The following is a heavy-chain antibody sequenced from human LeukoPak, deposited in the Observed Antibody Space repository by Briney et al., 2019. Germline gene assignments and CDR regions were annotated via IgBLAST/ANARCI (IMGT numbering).Heavy chain of an antibody. CDR3: VKTPRELVTIDY. J-gene: IGHJ4*02. CDR1: GFTFSSYA. Sequence: PGTSLRLSCAASGFTFSSYAMHWVRQAPGKGLEWVALILYDGSNKYYADSVKGRFTISRDNSKNTLYLQMNSLRPEDTAVYYCVKTPRELVTIDYWGQGTLVTVSS. CDR2: ILYDGSNK. D-gene: IGHD4-23*01. V-gene: IGHV3-30-3*02.